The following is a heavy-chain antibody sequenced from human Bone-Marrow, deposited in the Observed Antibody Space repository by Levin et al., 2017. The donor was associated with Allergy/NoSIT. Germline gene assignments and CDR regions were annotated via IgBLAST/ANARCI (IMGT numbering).Heavy chain of an antibody. CDR1: GYTFITHS. CDR2: IIAGNGNT. J-gene: IGHJ3*02. V-gene: IGHV1-3*01. Sequence: RGESLKISCKASGYTFITHSIHWVRQAPGQRLEWMGWIIAGNGNTQYSQELQGRVAITSDTSASTAYMELSSLRSEDTAVYYCARERSGGGGYFENWGQGTMVTVSS. D-gene: IGHD3-16*01. CDR3: ARERSGGGGYFEN.